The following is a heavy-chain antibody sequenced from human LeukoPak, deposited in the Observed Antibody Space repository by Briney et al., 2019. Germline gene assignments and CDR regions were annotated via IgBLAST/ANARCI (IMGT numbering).Heavy chain of an antibody. CDR2: IFATGRT. J-gene: IGHJ4*02. Sequence: SETLSLTCTVSGGSISTYYWSWIRQPAGKGLEWIGRIFATGRTNYDPSLMSRVTMSIDMSKNQFSLRLTSVTAADTAVYYCARENSASYREFDSWGQGTQVTVSS. CDR1: GGSISTYY. D-gene: IGHD1-26*01. V-gene: IGHV4-4*07. CDR3: ARENSASYREFDS.